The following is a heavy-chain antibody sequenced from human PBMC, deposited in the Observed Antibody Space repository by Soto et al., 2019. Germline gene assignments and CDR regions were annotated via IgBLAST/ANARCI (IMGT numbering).Heavy chain of an antibody. CDR3: AATDDSSGYYDNYYYGMDV. Sequence: QMQVVQSGPEVKKPGTSVKVSCKTSGFTFTSAAVQWVRQARGQRLEWIGWIVVASGNANLAQKFQERVTITRDMSTTTVYMQLSSLRSDDTAVYYCAATDDSSGYYDNYYYGMDVWGQGTTVTV. D-gene: IGHD3-22*01. J-gene: IGHJ6*02. V-gene: IGHV1-58*01. CDR1: GFTFTSAA. CDR2: IVVASGNA.